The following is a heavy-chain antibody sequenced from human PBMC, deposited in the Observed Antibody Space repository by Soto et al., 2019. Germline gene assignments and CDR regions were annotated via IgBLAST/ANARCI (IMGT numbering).Heavy chain of an antibody. CDR2: IYPGDSDT. Sequence: GESLKISCKGSGYSFANYWIGWVRQMPGKGLEWMGIIYPGDSDTRYSPSFQGQVTISADKSISTAYLQWSSLKASDTAMYYCAIFFNGIPLGMDVWGQGTTVTVSS. D-gene: IGHD2-8*01. V-gene: IGHV5-51*01. J-gene: IGHJ6*02. CDR1: GYSFANYW. CDR3: AIFFNGIPLGMDV.